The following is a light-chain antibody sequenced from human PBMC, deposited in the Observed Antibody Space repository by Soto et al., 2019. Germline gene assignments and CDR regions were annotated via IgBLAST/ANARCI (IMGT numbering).Light chain of an antibody. CDR3: QQYNNWPPWT. Sequence: EIVMTQSPATLSVSPGERATFSCRASQSVSSNLAWYQQKPGQAPRLLIYGASTRATGIAARFSGSGSGTEFTLTISSLQSKDFAVYYCQQYNNWPPWTFGQGTKVEIK. J-gene: IGKJ1*01. CDR2: GAS. CDR1: QSVSSN. V-gene: IGKV3-15*01.